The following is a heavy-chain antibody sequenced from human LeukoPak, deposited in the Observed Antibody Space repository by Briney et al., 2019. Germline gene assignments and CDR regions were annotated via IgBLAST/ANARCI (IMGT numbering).Heavy chain of an antibody. D-gene: IGHD6-13*01. CDR1: GGSISSHY. J-gene: IGHJ6*03. CDR2: IYYSGST. CDR3: ARDNVDSSSWYGGYYYYYMDV. V-gene: IGHV4-59*11. Sequence: SETLSLTCTVSGGSISSHYWSWIRQPPGKGLEWIGYIYYSGSTNYNPSLKSRVTISVDTSKNQFSLKLSSVTAADTAVYYCARDNVDSSSWYGGYYYYYMDVWGKGTTVTVPS.